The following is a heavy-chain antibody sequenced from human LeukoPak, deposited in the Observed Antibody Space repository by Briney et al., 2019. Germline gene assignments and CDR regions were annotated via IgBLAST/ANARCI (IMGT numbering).Heavy chain of an antibody. CDR1: GASFSSSTYY. J-gene: IGHJ4*02. V-gene: IGHV4-39*01. Sequence: SETLSLTCTVSGASFSSSTYYWGWIRQPPGKGLEWIGSIYYSGSTYYDPSLKSRVTMSVDTSKNQFSLKLSSVTAADTAVYYCARHAGGIAAAGTRPFDYWGQGTLVTVSS. CDR3: ARHAGGIAAAGTRPFDY. D-gene: IGHD6-13*01. CDR2: IYYSGST.